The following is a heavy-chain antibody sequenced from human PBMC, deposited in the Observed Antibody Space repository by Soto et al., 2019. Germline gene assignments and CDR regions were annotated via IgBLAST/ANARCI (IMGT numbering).Heavy chain of an antibody. CDR1: GDSVSSPYW. V-gene: IGHV4-4*02. CDR3: ARCAGWYAVHS. Sequence: QVQLQESGPGLVKPSGTLSLTCAVSGDSVSSPYWWCWVRQPPGKGLEWIGEVFHTGTTSYNPSLRSRVTISMDKSNIQFSLDLSSVTAADTAVYYCARCAGWYAVHSWGPGTLVVVSS. CDR2: VFHTGTT. J-gene: IGHJ4*02. D-gene: IGHD6-19*01.